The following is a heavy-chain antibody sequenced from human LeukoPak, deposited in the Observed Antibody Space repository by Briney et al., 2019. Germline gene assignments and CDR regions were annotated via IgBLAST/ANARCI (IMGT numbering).Heavy chain of an antibody. J-gene: IGHJ4*02. CDR2: ISYDGSNQ. V-gene: IGHV3-30*03. Sequence: PGGSLRLSCAASGFTFSTYGMHWVRQAPGKGLEWVAVISYDGSNQYYADSVKGRFSISRDNSKNTLFLEMNSLRAEDTAVYYCARDFDYWGQGTLVTVSS. CDR3: ARDFDY. CDR1: GFTFSTYG.